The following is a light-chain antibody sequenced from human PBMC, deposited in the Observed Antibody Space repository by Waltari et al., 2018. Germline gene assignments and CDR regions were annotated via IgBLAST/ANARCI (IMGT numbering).Light chain of an antibody. V-gene: IGLV1-40*01. CDR2: GNI. Sequence: QSVLTQPPSVSGAPGQRVTISCTGSSSNIGAGYDVHWYQQPPGTAPKLLMYGNINRPAWFPDRFSGSKSGTSASLAITGLQAEDEADYYCQSYDSSLSGSRVFGGGTKLTVL. CDR3: QSYDSSLSGSRV. CDR1: SSNIGAGYD. J-gene: IGLJ2*01.